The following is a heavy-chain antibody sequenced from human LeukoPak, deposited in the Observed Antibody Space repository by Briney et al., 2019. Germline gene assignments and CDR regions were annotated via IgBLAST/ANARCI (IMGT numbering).Heavy chain of an antibody. CDR3: AKSRRGYKYYCGMDV. Sequence: GRSLRLSCAASGFTFSSYGMHWVRQAPGKGLEWVAVISYDGSNKYYADSVKGRFTISRDNSKNTLYLQMNSLRAEDTAVYYCAKSRRGYKYYCGMDVWGQGTTVTVSS. D-gene: IGHD5-24*01. CDR1: GFTFSSYG. J-gene: IGHJ6*02. V-gene: IGHV3-30*18. CDR2: ISYDGSNK.